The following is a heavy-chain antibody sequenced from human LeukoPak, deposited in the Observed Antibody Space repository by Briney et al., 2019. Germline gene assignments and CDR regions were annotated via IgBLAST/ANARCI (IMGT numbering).Heavy chain of an antibody. CDR3: VSSGWYLRNDY. Sequence: GGSLRLSCAASGFTVSSNYMSGVPQAPGKGLEWVSVIYSGGSTYYADSVKGRFTISRDNSKNTLYLQMNSLRAEDTAVYYCVSSGWYLRNDYWGQGTLVTVSS. CDR2: IYSGGST. D-gene: IGHD6-19*01. CDR1: GFTVSSNY. J-gene: IGHJ4*02. V-gene: IGHV3-66*02.